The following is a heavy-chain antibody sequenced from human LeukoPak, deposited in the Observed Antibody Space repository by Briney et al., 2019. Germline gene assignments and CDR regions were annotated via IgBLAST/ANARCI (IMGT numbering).Heavy chain of an antibody. V-gene: IGHV3-30*18. CDR3: AKDLTGGNYNLDY. D-gene: IGHD1-26*01. J-gene: IGHJ4*02. Sequence: GGSLRLSCTTTGFTFSSYGMHWVRQAPGKGLEWVAVISSDGSGKHSAESVKGRFTISRDNSKNTLYLQMNSLRAEDTAVYYCAKDLTGGNYNLDYWGQGTLVTVSS. CDR2: ISSDGSGK. CDR1: GFTFSSYG.